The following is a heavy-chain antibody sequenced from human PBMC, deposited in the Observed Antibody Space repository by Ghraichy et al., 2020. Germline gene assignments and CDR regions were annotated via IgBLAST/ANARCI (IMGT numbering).Heavy chain of an antibody. Sequence: GESLNISCAASGFPFGNYWMSWVRQAPGKGLEWLANIKHDGSEKYYVDSVKGRFTISRDNAKNSLYLQMNSLRAEDTAVYYCARDYDFWSGYLDYWGQGTLVTVS. CDR2: IKHDGSEK. CDR1: GFPFGNYW. J-gene: IGHJ4*02. D-gene: IGHD3-3*01. CDR3: ARDYDFWSGYLDY. V-gene: IGHV3-7*03.